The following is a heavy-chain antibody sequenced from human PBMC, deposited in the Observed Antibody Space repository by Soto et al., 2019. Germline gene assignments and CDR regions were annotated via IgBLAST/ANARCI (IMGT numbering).Heavy chain of an antibody. CDR1: GYTFNSYG. D-gene: IGHD6-19*01. CDR3: ARSHRAVAPPKAAFDI. CDR2: ISAYNGNT. Sequence: ASVKVSCKASGYTFNSYGISWVRQAPGQGLEWMGWISAYNGNTNYAQKLQGRVTMTTDTSTSTAYMELRSLRSDDTAVYYCARSHRAVAPPKAAFDIWGQGTMVTVSS. J-gene: IGHJ3*02. V-gene: IGHV1-18*01.